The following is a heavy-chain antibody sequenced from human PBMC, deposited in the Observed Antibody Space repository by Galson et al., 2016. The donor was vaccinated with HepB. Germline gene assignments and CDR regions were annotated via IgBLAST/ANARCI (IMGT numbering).Heavy chain of an antibody. D-gene: IGHD3-22*01. CDR2: IYHSGDT. V-gene: IGHV4-4*02. CDR1: GDSISSSNW. CDR3: ARIDDNSALAGCFDQ. Sequence: SETLSLTCGVSGDSISSSNWWRWVRQSPGKGLEWIGQIYHSGDTNYNPSLKSRVTISVDKCKNLFSLNLRSVTAADTAVYYCARIDDNSALAGCFDQWGRGTLVIVTS. J-gene: IGHJ4*02.